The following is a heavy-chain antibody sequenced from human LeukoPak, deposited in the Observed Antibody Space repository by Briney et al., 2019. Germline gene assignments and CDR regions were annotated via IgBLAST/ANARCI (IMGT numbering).Heavy chain of an antibody. CDR1: GGSFSGYY. CDR3: ARASTMVRGVIISGGFDY. CDR2: INHSGST. V-gene: IGHV4-34*01. D-gene: IGHD3-10*01. J-gene: IGHJ4*02. Sequence: SETLSLTCAVYGGSFSGYYWSWIRQPPGKGLEWIGEINHSGSTNYNPSLKSRVTISVDTSKNQFSLKLSSVAAADTAVYYCARASTMVRGVIISGGFDYWGQGTLVTVSS.